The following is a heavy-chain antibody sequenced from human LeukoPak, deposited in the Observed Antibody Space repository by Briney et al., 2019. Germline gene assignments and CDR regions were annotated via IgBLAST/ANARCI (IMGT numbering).Heavy chain of an antibody. D-gene: IGHD2-15*01. Sequence: KASGTLSLTCAVSGGSISSSNWWSWVRQPPGKGLEWIGEIYHSGSTNYNPSLKSRVTISVDKSKNQFSLKLSSVTAADTAVYYCARTYCSGGSCYDCWGQGTLVTVSS. CDR1: GGSISSSNW. CDR3: ARTYCSGGSCYDC. CDR2: IYHSGST. V-gene: IGHV4-4*02. J-gene: IGHJ4*02.